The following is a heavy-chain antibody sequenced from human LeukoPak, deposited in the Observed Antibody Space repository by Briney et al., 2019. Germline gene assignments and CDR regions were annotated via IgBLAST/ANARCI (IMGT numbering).Heavy chain of an antibody. CDR2: ISFDGTNN. V-gene: IGHV3-30*03. Sequence: PGRSLRLSCAASGFTFTSYGIHWVRHAPGKGLEWVAYISFDGTNNYYADDVKGRFTISRDNSKNTLYLQMNSLRPEDTAVYYCARDREFDWLKFDYWGQGTLVTVSS. CDR3: ARDREFDWLKFDY. J-gene: IGHJ4*02. D-gene: IGHD3-9*01. CDR1: GFTFTSYG.